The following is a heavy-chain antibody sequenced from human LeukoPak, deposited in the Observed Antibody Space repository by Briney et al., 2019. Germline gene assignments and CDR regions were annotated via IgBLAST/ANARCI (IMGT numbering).Heavy chain of an antibody. CDR1: GGTFSSYA. Sequence: SVKVSCKASGGTFSSYAISWVRQAPGQGLEWMGGIIPIFGTANYAQKFQGRVTITADESTSTAYMELSSLRSEDTAVYYCARDRPGRYCSSTRCYMASPFDPWGQGTLVTVSS. J-gene: IGHJ5*02. V-gene: IGHV1-69*01. CDR2: IIPIFGTA. CDR3: ARDRPGRYCSSTRCYMASPFDP. D-gene: IGHD2-2*02.